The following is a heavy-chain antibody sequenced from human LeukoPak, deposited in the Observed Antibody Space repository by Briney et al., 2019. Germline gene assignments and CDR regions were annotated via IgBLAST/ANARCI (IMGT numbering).Heavy chain of an antibody. V-gene: IGHV4-39*01. D-gene: IGHD5-24*01. J-gene: IGHJ4*02. CDR2: IYRSAST. CDR1: GGSISRNGYN. CDR3: AKHTRDGYNLEGHY. Sequence: PSETLSLTCTVSGGSISRNGYNWGWIRQPPGKGLEWIGSIYRSASTYYNPSLKSRVTISVDTSKNQFSLKLNSVTAADTPVYYCAKHTRDGYNLEGHYWGQGTLVTVSS.